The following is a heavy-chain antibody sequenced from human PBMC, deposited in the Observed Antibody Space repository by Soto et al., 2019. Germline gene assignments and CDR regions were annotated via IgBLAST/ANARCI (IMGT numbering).Heavy chain of an antibody. CDR3: TTTTAGDY. Sequence: QVQLVQSGAEVKNPGASVKVSCTASGYTVSNYGISWVRQAPGQGLEWMGWINPYDGYTNYARKFQGRVTMTTDTSTSTAYMEVKSLTSNDTSVSYCTTTTAGDYWGQGTLVTVSS. D-gene: IGHD6-13*01. CDR2: INPYDGYT. V-gene: IGHV1-18*04. CDR1: GYTVSNYG. J-gene: IGHJ4*02.